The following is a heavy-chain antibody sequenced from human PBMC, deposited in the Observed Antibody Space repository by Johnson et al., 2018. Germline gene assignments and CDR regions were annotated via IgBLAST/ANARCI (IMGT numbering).Heavy chain of an antibody. CDR1: GFTFSSYG. CDR3: ARDLYCSGGSCYSYYYGMDV. Sequence: QVQLQESGGGVVQPGRSLRLSCAASGFTFSSYGMHWVRQAPGKGLEWVAVIWYDGSNKYYADSVKGRFTISIDNSKNTLYLQMNSLRAEDTAVYYCARDLYCSGGSCYSYYYGMDVWGHGTTVTVSS. V-gene: IGHV3-33*01. D-gene: IGHD2-15*01. J-gene: IGHJ6*02. CDR2: IWYDGSNK.